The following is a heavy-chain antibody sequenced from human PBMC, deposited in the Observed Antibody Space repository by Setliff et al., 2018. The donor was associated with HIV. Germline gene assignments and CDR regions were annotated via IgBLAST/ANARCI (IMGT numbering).Heavy chain of an antibody. Sequence: SETLSLTCTVSGGSISSGGYYWSWIRQHPGKGLEWIGYIYYSGSTYCNPSLKSRVTISVDTSKNQFSLKLSSVTAADTAVYYCARGAGYYDFWSGYLVYNWLDPWGQGTPVTVSS. CDR1: GGSISSGGYY. J-gene: IGHJ5*02. V-gene: IGHV4-31*03. CDR2: IYYSGST. CDR3: ARGAGYYDFWSGYLVYNWLDP. D-gene: IGHD3-3*01.